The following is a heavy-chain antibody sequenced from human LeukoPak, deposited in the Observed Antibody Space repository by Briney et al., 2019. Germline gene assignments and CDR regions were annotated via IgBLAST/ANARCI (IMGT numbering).Heavy chain of an antibody. J-gene: IGHJ3*02. CDR2: ISSSSSTI. Sequence: PGGSLRLSCAASGFTFSSYGMNWVRQAPGKGLEWVSDISSSSSTIYYADSVKGRFTISRDNAKNSVHLQMNSLRAEDTAVYYCARDYYDSSGYYAFDIWSQGTMVTVSS. D-gene: IGHD3-22*01. V-gene: IGHV3-48*01. CDR1: GFTFSSYG. CDR3: ARDYYDSSGYYAFDI.